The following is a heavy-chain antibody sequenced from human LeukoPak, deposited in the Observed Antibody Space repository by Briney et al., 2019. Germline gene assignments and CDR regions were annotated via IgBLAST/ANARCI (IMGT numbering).Heavy chain of an antibody. D-gene: IGHD4-17*01. Sequence: GGSLRLSCAASGFTFSSYWMSWVRQAPGKELEWVANIKQDGSEKYYVDSVKGRFTISRDNAKNSLYLQMNSLRAEDTAVYYCASDPHYGDYGYWGQGTLVTVSS. CDR2: IKQDGSEK. CDR3: ASDPHYGDYGY. V-gene: IGHV3-7*01. J-gene: IGHJ4*02. CDR1: GFTFSSYW.